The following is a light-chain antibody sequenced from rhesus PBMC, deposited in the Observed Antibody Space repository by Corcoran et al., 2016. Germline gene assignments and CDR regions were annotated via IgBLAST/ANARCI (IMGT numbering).Light chain of an antibody. J-gene: IGKJ3*01. CDR1: ENVNNY. V-gene: IGKV1-74*01. CDR2: KAS. CDR3: QHNYGTPFT. Sequence: DIQMTQSPSSLSASVGDRVTITCRASENVNNYLNWYQQKPGKAPKRMIYKASTLQSGVPSRFSGSGSGTDYTFTISSLQSEDVATYYCQHNYGTPFTFGPGTKLDIK.